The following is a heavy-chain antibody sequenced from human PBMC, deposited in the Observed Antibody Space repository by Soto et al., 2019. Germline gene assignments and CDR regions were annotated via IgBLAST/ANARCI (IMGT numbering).Heavy chain of an antibody. V-gene: IGHV3-23*01. Sequence: EVQLSESGGGLVQTGGSLRLSCAASGFSFRTYTMSWVRQAPGKGLEWLSVISGSGGSPSYADSVQGRFVISRDKARNTLYLHMNSLRAEDTAMYYCAKARCTTTDCYVPDYWGRGTLVTVSS. J-gene: IGHJ4*02. CDR2: ISGSGGSP. D-gene: IGHD1-26*01. CDR1: GFSFRTYT. CDR3: AKARCTTTDCYVPDY.